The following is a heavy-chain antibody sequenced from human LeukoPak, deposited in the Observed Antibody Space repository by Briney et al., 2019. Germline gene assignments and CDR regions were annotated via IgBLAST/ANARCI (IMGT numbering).Heavy chain of an antibody. Sequence: ETLSLTCTVSGYSISSGYYWGWIRQPPGKGLEWIGSIHHSGSTYYNPSLKSRVTLSVDTSKNQFSLKLSSVTAADTAVYYCARVGVVLEDAFDIWGQGTMVTVSS. CDR3: ARVGVVLEDAFDI. V-gene: IGHV4-38-2*02. D-gene: IGHD2-2*01. CDR1: GYSISSGYY. CDR2: IHHSGST. J-gene: IGHJ3*02.